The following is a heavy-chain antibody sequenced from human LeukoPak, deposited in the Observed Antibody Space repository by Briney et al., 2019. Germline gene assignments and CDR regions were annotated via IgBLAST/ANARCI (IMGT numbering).Heavy chain of an antibody. CDR3: ARQGDGYSPHYGY. Sequence: NPSQTLSLTCTVSGGSISSGDYYWSWIRQPPGKGLEWIGYIYYSGSTNYNPSLKSRVTISVDTSKSQFSLKLSSVTAADTAVYYCARQGDGYSPHYGYWGQGTLVTVSS. D-gene: IGHD4-17*01. V-gene: IGHV4-30-4*01. CDR2: IYYSGST. CDR1: GGSISSGDYY. J-gene: IGHJ4*02.